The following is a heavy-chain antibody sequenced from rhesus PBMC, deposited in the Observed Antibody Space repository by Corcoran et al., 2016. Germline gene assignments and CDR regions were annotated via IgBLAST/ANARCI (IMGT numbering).Heavy chain of an antibody. CDR1: GAPISSYW. CDR2: INGNTSTT. J-gene: IGHJ4*01. V-gene: IGHV4-80*01. CDR3: VRPDAFFG. Sequence: QVQLQESGPGLVKPSETLSLTCAVSGAPISSYWWSWIRQPLGKGLGWIGEINGNTSTTHDNPAHTSLVNISKDASRNKISVQLSSVTGAYTAVYYWVRPDAFFGGGQGVLVTVSS. D-gene: IGHD2-39*01.